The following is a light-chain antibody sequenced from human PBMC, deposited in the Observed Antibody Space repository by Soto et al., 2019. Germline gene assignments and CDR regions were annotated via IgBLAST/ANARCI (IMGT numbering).Light chain of an antibody. V-gene: IGLV2-14*01. CDR2: DVT. Sequence: QSALTQPASVSGSPGQSITISCTGTSSDVGGYDYVSWYQQHPDKAPKLMIYDVTNRPSGASNRFSGSKSGNTASLTISGLQAEDEADYFCSSYTTIGTYVLFGGGTKLTVL. CDR3: SSYTTIGTYVL. CDR1: SSDVGGYDY. J-gene: IGLJ2*01.